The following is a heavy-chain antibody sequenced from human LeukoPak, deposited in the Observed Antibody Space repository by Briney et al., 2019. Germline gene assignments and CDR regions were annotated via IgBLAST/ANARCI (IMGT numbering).Heavy chain of an antibody. J-gene: IGHJ4*02. CDR2: LTDSGSNT. CDR3: AKVDCGSYGCRRVDY. D-gene: IGHD2-21*02. V-gene: IGHV3-23*01. Sequence: GGSLRLSCAASGFTFSNYGMTWFRQAPGKGLEWVSTLTDSGSNTHYADSVRGRFTISRDNPKSTLYLQMNSLRAEDTAIYYCAKVDCGSYGCRRVDYWGQGTLVTVSS. CDR1: GFTFSNYG.